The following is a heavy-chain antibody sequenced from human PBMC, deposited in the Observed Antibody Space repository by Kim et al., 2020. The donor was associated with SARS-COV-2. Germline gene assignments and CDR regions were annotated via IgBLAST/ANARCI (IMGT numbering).Heavy chain of an antibody. Sequence: GGSLRLSCAASGFTFSSYGMHWVRQAPGKGLEWVAVISYDGSNKYYADSVKGRFTISRDNSKNTLYLQMNSLRAEDTAVYYCAKDQLAVGGLYWGQGTLVTVSS. CDR3: AKDQLAVGGLY. V-gene: IGHV3-30*18. J-gene: IGHJ4*02. D-gene: IGHD6-19*01. CDR2: ISYDGSNK. CDR1: GFTFSSYG.